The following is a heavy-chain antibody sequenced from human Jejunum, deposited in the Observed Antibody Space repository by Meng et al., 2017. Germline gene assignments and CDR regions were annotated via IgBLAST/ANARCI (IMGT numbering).Heavy chain of an antibody. D-gene: IGHD6-19*01. Sequence: QVQLVQSGAEVKQPGASVKVSCKASGYTFTVYYMHWVRQAPGQGLEWMGWINPSSGTNYAQKFQGRVTMTRDTSISTAYMELSSLTSDDTAVYYCARDGAVAGTTNSFDPWGQGTLVTVSS. J-gene: IGHJ5*02. CDR1: GYTFTVYY. CDR2: INPSSGT. V-gene: IGHV1-2*02. CDR3: ARDGAVAGTTNSFDP.